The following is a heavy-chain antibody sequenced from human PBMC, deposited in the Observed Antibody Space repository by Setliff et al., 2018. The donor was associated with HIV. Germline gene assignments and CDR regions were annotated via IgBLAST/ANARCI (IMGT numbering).Heavy chain of an antibody. Sequence: LSLTCSVHGGSLRGPYWNWIRQSPGKGLEWIGEIHHAGSVNYNPSLKSRVTISVDTSKNQFSLKLSSVTAADTAVYYCATYLSDYGGNSFPDYYFDHWGQGTLVTVSS. D-gene: IGHD4-17*01. CDR2: IHHAGSV. J-gene: IGHJ4*02. CDR1: GGSLRGPY. CDR3: ATYLSDYGGNSFPDYYFDH. V-gene: IGHV4-34*01.